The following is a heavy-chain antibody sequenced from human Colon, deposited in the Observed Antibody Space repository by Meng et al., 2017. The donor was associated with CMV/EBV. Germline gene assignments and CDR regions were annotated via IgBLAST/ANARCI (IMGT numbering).Heavy chain of an antibody. V-gene: IGHV3-23*01. CDR1: GFTFSSYS. CDR3: ARDPIAHAGSYFDS. D-gene: IGHD2-15*01. Sequence: GESLKISCAASGFTFSSYSMNWVRQAPGKGLEWVAGLGGSGGITLYADSVKGRFTISRDFSKNTLYLQMTGLRADDSALYFCARDPIAHAGSYFDSWGQGTLVTVSS. J-gene: IGHJ4*02. CDR2: LGGSGGIT.